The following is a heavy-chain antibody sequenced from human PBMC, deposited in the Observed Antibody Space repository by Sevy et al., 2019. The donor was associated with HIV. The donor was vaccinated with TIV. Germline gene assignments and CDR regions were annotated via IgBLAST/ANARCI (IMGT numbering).Heavy chain of an antibody. CDR2: ISAGGGST. V-gene: IGHV3-23*01. CDR3: GIDPNGDYVGAFDM. Sequence: GSLRLSCVASGFSFRFSSYAMSWVRQAPGKGIEWVSGISAGGGSTYYADSVKGRFSISRDNSKTTRLLQMNSLRAEDAAVYYCGIDPNGDYVGAFDMWGQGTMVTVSS. D-gene: IGHD4-17*01. J-gene: IGHJ3*02. CDR1: GFSFRFSSYA.